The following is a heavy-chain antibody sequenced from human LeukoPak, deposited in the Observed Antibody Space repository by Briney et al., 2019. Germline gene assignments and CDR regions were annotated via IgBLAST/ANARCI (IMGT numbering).Heavy chain of an antibody. CDR3: AKKGASSWYPLDF. V-gene: IGHV3-23*01. D-gene: IGHD6-13*01. J-gene: IGHJ4*02. Sequence: GGSQRLSCAASGFTFSSYAMSWVRQAPGKGLEWVSVITGSGDSTYYADSVKGRLTISRDNSKNTVYLQMNSLRAEDTAVYYCAKKGASSWYPLDFWGQGTLVTVSS. CDR2: ITGSGDST. CDR1: GFTFSSYA.